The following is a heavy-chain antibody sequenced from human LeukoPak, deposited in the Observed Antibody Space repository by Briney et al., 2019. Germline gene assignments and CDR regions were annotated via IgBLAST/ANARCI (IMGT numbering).Heavy chain of an antibody. Sequence: GASLKVSCKASGYTFTDYYIHWVRQAPGQGPEWMGWIKANSGDTNYAQKFQGRVTLTRDTSINTAYMEVNRLRSDDTAVYYCGRVTISSPSHYYGMDVWGQGTAVTVSS. V-gene: IGHV1-2*02. CDR3: GRVTISSPSHYYGMDV. CDR1: GYTFTDYY. D-gene: IGHD3-3*01. CDR2: IKANSGDT. J-gene: IGHJ6*02.